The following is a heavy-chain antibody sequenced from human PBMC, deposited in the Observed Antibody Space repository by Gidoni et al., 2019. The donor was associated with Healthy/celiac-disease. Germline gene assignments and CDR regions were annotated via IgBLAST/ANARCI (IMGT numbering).Heavy chain of an antibody. V-gene: IGHV3-30*18. D-gene: IGHD3-3*01. CDR2: ISYDGSNK. CDR1: GFHFSSYG. Sequence: QVQLVESGGGVVQPGRSLRLSCAASGFHFSSYGMHWVRQAPGKGLEWVAVISYDGSNKYYADSVKGRFTISRDNSKNTLYLQMNSLRAEDTAVYYCAKDLGRFLEWVLDYWGQGTLVTVSS. J-gene: IGHJ4*02. CDR3: AKDLGRFLEWVLDY.